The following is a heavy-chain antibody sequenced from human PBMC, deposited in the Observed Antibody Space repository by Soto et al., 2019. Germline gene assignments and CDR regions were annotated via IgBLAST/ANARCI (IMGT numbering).Heavy chain of an antibody. Sequence: GESLKISCKGSGYSFTSYWISWVRQMPGKGLEWMGRIDPSDSYTNYSPSFQGHVTISADKSISTAYLQWSSLKASDTAVYYCAITYSSSWQRPIDYWGQGTLVTVSS. V-gene: IGHV5-10-1*01. CDR2: IDPSDSYT. CDR1: GYSFTSYW. D-gene: IGHD6-13*01. CDR3: AITYSSSWQRPIDY. J-gene: IGHJ4*02.